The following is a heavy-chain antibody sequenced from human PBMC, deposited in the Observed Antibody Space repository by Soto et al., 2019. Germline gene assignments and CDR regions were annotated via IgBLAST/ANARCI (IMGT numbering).Heavy chain of an antibody. Sequence: VGSVRLSCEGSGFPFRSYGIQWVRQAPGKGLEWLGLIWNDGSHAYYADSVKGRFTISRDNSKNTVFLQVSNLRAEDTAVYFCARDQTDSGGYSDSWGQGTLVTVSS. V-gene: IGHV3-33*01. CDR2: IWNDGSHA. D-gene: IGHD2-15*01. CDR1: GFPFRSYG. J-gene: IGHJ4*02. CDR3: ARDQTDSGGYSDS.